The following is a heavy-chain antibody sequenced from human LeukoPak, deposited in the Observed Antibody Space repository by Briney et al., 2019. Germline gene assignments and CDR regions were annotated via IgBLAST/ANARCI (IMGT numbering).Heavy chain of an antibody. J-gene: IGHJ3*01. V-gene: IGHV3-30*02. CDR1: GFTFNTYG. CDR2: IRYDGIHK. D-gene: IGHD3-10*01. Sequence: GGSLRLSCAASGFTFNTYGMNWVRQAPGKGLDCVAFIRYDGIHKYYADSVKGRFTISRDNSKKTLYMQMNSLRGEDTAIYYCVKDRGEFWGQGTMVTVSS. CDR3: VKDRGEF.